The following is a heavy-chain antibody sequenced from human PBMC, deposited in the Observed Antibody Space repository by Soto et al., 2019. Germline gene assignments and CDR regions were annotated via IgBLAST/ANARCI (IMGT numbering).Heavy chain of an antibody. V-gene: IGHV3-30*18. D-gene: IGHD6-19*01. J-gene: IGHJ4*02. CDR1: GLTFSSYG. CDR2: ISYDGSNK. Sequence: QVQLVESGGGVFQPGSSLRFPWPAPGLTFSSYGFHGVGQAPARGREWVAVISYDGSNKYYADPVKGRFTISRDNSKNTLYLQMNSLRAEDTAVYYCAKPTGGGWTYFDYWGQGTLVTVSS. CDR3: AKPTGGGWTYFDY.